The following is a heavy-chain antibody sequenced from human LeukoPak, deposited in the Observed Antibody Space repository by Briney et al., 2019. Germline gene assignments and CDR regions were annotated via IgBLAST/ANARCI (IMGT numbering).Heavy chain of an antibody. CDR2: IKRDGSEK. J-gene: IGHJ4*02. D-gene: IGHD6-13*01. CDR1: GFTFSNYW. V-gene: IGHV3-7*01. CDR3: AREGVYSSSWLGFDY. Sequence: GGSLRLSCAASGFTFSNYWMSWVRQAPGKVLEWVANIKRDGSEKYYVDSVKGRFTISRDNAKNSLYLQMNSLRAEDTAVYYCAREGVYSSSWLGFDYWGQGTLVTVSS.